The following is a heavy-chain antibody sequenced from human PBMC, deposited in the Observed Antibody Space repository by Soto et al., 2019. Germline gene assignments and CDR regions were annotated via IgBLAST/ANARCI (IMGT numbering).Heavy chain of an antibody. CDR2: MNPNTGNS. V-gene: IGHV1-8*01. Sequence: GASVKVSCMASGYTFTSYDIYWVRQATGQGLEWMGWMNPNTGNSGYAQKFQGRVTMTSDTSINTVHMELSSLRSEDTAVYYCARRAETNGWNGFGADKYYFDFWGQGTLVTVSS. CDR3: ARRAETNGWNGFGADKYYFDF. D-gene: IGHD1-1*01. CDR1: GYTFTSYD. J-gene: IGHJ4*02.